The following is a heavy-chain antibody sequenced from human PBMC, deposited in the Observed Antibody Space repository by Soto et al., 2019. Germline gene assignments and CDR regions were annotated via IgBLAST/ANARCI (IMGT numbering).Heavy chain of an antibody. CDR3: IGTRLSHCFDY. CDR2: SRSKVSSYTT. V-gene: IGHV3-72*01. CDR1: GFTFSDYL. J-gene: IGHJ4*02. D-gene: IGHD1-1*01. Sequence: EVQLVESGGGLVQPGGSLRLSCVVSGFTFSDYLMDWVRQAPGKGLEWVGRSRSKVSSYTTEYAASVKGRFTVSRDDSKNSLYLQMNRLKIEGTAVYYCIGTRLSHCFDYWGQGTLVTVSS.